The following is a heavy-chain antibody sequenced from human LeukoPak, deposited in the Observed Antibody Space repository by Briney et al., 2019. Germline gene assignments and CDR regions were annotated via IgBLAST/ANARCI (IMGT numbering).Heavy chain of an antibody. CDR2: ISISGGGT. V-gene: IGHV3-23*01. D-gene: IGHD3-10*01. Sequence: PGGSLRLSCAASGFTFSTYGMSWVRQAPGEGLEWVSTISISGGGTYYADSVKGRFTISRDNSKNTVYLDMNGVRAEDTAVYYCAQVFSSRNFPFDYWDQGTQVTVSS. CDR1: GFTFSTYG. J-gene: IGHJ4*02. CDR3: AQVFSSRNFPFDY.